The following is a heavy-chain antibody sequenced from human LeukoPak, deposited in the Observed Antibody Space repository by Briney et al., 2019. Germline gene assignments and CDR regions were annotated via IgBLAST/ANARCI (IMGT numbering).Heavy chain of an antibody. J-gene: IGHJ4*02. Sequence: SETLSLTCSVSGGSISSGSYYWSWIRQHPGKGLEWIGYIYYSGTTYYNPSLKSRVTISVDTSKNQFSLKLSSVTAADTAVYYCARVSIGGVVDYWGQGTLVTVSS. D-gene: IGHD3-16*01. CDR2: IYYSGTT. CDR1: GGSISSGSYY. CDR3: ARVSIGGVVDY. V-gene: IGHV4-31*03.